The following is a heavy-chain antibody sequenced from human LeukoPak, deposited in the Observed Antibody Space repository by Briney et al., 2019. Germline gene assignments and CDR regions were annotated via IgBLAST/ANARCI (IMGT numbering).Heavy chain of an antibody. CDR1: GDSISSGSYF. J-gene: IGHJ5*02. CDR3: AREVCGSTSCYGNNWFDP. Sequence: PSETLSLTCTISGDSISSGSYFWTWIRQPPGKGLEWIGYIYHSGSTNYNPSLKSRVTISIDWSKNQFSLKLNSVTAADTAVYYCAREVCGSTSCYGNNWFDPWGQGTLVTVSS. CDR2: IYHSGST. V-gene: IGHV4-30-2*01. D-gene: IGHD2-2*01.